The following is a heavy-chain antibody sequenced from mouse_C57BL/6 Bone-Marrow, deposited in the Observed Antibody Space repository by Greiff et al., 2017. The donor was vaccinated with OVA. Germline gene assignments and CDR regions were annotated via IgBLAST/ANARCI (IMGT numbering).Heavy chain of an antibody. CDR1: GYTFTSYW. D-gene: IGHD1-1*01. CDR3: ARFYYYGSSLIYYAMDY. J-gene: IGHJ4*01. Sequence: QVQLKQPGAELVKPGASVKMSCKASGYTFTSYWITWVKQRPGQGLEWIGDIYPGSGSTNYNEKFKSKATLTVDTSSSTAYMQLSSLTSEDSAVYYCARFYYYGSSLIYYAMDYWGQGTSVTVSS. V-gene: IGHV1-55*01. CDR2: IYPGSGST.